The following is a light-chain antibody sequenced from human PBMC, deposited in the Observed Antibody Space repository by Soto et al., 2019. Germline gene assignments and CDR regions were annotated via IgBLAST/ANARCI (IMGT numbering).Light chain of an antibody. CDR3: QQRSNWPMT. J-gene: IGKJ5*01. CDR2: DAS. V-gene: IGKV3-11*01. Sequence: ESVLTQSPATLSLSPGEGATLSCRASQSVSSYLAWYQQKPGQAPRLLIYDASSRATGIPARCSGSGSGTDFTLTISSLEPEDFAFYYCQQRSNWPMTFGQGTRLEIK. CDR1: QSVSSY.